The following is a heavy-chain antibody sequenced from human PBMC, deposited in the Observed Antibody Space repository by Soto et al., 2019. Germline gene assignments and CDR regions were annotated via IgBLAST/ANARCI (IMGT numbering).Heavy chain of an antibody. V-gene: IGHV3-30*03. Sequence: QVQLVESGGGVVQPGRSLRLSCAASGFTFSNYGMHWVRQAPGTGLEWVALISHDGSNQYYADSVKGRFTISRDNSKNTVYLQMDSPRSEDTAVYYCARAPAPRAWSYPGYWGQGTLVTVSS. CDR2: ISHDGSNQ. CDR3: ARAPAPRAWSYPGY. D-gene: IGHD2-8*01. CDR1: GFTFSNYG. J-gene: IGHJ4*02.